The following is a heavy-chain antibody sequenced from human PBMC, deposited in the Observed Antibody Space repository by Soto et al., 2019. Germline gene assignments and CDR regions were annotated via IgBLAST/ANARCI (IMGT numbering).Heavy chain of an antibody. V-gene: IGHV3-23*01. CDR2: ISGSGGST. D-gene: IGHD2-2*03. CDR1: GFTFSSYA. J-gene: IGHJ4*02. CDR3: AKGEICGYCSSTRRIDY. Sequence: GGSLRLSCAASGFTFSSYAMSWVRQAPGKGLEWVSAISGSGGSTYYADSVKGRFTISRDNSKNTLYLQMNSLRAEDTAVYYCAKGEICGYCSSTRRIDYWGQGTLVTVSS.